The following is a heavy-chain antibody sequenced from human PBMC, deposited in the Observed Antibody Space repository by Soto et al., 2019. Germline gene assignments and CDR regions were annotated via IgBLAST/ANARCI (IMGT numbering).Heavy chain of an antibody. D-gene: IGHD6-13*01. J-gene: IGHJ5*02. Sequence: TLSLTCTVSGGSISSGGYYWSWIRQHPGKGLEWIGYIYYSGSTYYNPSLKSRVTISVDTSKNQFSLKLSSVTAADTAVYYCARGIAAAGTDWFDPWGQGTLVTVSS. CDR3: ARGIAAAGTDWFDP. CDR2: IYYSGST. V-gene: IGHV4-31*03. CDR1: GGSISSGGYY.